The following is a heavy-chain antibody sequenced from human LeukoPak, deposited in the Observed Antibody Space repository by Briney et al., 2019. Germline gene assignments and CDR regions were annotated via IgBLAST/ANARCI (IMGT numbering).Heavy chain of an antibody. Sequence: PGGSLRLSCAASGFTISSYAMSWVRQAPGKGLEWVSAISGSGGSTYYAASVKGRFTISRANSKNTLYLQMNSLRAEDTAVYYCAKDRVGYCSSTSCLWPVDYWGQGTLVTVSS. D-gene: IGHD2-2*01. J-gene: IGHJ4*02. CDR3: AKDRVGYCSSTSCLWPVDY. V-gene: IGHV3-23*01. CDR1: GFTISSYA. CDR2: ISGSGGST.